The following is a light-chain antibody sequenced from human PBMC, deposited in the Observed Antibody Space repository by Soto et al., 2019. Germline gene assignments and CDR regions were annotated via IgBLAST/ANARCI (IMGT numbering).Light chain of an antibody. CDR2: YAS. Sequence: DIQMTRSPSSLSASVGERVTITCQAGHDISKYLNWYQQKPGKAPKLLSYYASNMETGAQSRFTGSGSGTHFTFTISSLQPEDLATYYCKHYELFPITFGEGTRLEIK. V-gene: IGKV1-33*01. CDR3: KHYELFPIT. CDR1: HDISKY. J-gene: IGKJ5*01.